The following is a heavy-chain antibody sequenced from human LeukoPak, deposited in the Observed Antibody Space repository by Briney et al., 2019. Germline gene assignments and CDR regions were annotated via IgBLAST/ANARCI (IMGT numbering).Heavy chain of an antibody. Sequence: GGSLRLSCAASGFTFSSYGISWVGQAPGKGLEWVSGISPSGGTSYADSVKGRFTISRDNSKNTMYLQMNSLRAEDTALYYCARDRDWGAFDPWGQGTLVTVSS. D-gene: IGHD3/OR15-3a*01. V-gene: IGHV3-23*01. J-gene: IGHJ5*02. CDR2: ISPSGGTS. CDR3: ARDRDWGAFDP. CDR1: GFTFSSYG.